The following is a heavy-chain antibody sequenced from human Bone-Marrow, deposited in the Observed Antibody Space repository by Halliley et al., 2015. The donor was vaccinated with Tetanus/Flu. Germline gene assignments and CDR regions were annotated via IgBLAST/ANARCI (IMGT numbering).Heavy chain of an antibody. CDR1: GGNFRSYV. V-gene: IGHV1-69*01. CDR2: IIPFLDTV. CDR3: ARGHVGGRADY. Sequence: QLVQSGAGVKKPGSSVRVACTASGGNFRSYVLNWVRQAPGQGLEWMGGIIPFLDTVNYAQTFQGRVTISADDSSTTAYMELSSLTSDDTALYFCARGHVGGRADYWGQGTRVTVSS. D-gene: IGHD1-26*01. J-gene: IGHJ4*02.